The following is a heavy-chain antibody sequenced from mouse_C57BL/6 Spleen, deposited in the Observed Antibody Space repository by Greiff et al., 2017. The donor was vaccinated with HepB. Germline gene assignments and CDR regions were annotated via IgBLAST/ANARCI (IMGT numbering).Heavy chain of an antibody. CDR1: GFTFSSYA. J-gene: IGHJ4*01. D-gene: IGHD1-1*01. CDR3: ARYRFITTVVARDAMDY. V-gene: IGHV5-4*03. Sequence: EVKLVESGGGLVKPGGSLKLSCAASGFTFSSYAMSWVRQTPEKRLEWVATISDGGSYTYYPDNVKGRFTISRDNAKNNLYLQMSHLKSEDTAMYYCARYRFITTVVARDAMDYWGQGTSVTVSS. CDR2: ISDGGSYT.